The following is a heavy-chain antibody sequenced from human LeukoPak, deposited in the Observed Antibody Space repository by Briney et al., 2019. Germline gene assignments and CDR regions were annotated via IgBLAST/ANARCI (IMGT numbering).Heavy chain of an antibody. J-gene: IGHJ6*03. Sequence: GGSLRLSFAASGFTVSSNYMSWVRPAPGKGLEWVSVFYSGGDRYYADSVKVRFTISRDNSKNTLYLQMNSLRAEDTAVYYCARGTVTLSYYYMDVWGKGTTVTVSS. D-gene: IGHD2-21*02. CDR3: ARGTVTLSYYYMDV. CDR2: FYSGGDR. CDR1: GFTVSSNY. V-gene: IGHV3-53*01.